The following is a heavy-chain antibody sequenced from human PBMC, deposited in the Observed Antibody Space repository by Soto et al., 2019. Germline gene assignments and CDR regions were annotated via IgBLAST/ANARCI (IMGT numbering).Heavy chain of an antibody. D-gene: IGHD3-3*01. V-gene: IGHV3-23*01. CDR2: ISGSGGST. Sequence: EVQLLESGGGLVQPGGSLRLSCAASGFTFSSYAMSWVRQAPGKGLEWVSAISGSGGSTYYADSVKGRFTISRDNSKNTLYLQMNSLRAEDTAVYYCAKDITIFGVVILGAFDIWGQGTMVTVSS. J-gene: IGHJ3*02. CDR1: GFTFSSYA. CDR3: AKDITIFGVVILGAFDI.